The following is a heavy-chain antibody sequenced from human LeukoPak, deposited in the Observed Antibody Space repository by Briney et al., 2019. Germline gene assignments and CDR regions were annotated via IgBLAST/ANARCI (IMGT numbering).Heavy chain of an antibody. Sequence: GGSLRLSCAASGFTFSSYWVSWVRQAPGKGLEWVANIKQDGREKYYVDSVKGRFTISRDNAKNSLYLQMNSLRAEDTAVYYCAREEVRYFDWLSDSSAWFDPWGQGTLVTVSS. CDR2: IKQDGREK. CDR3: AREEVRYFDWLSDSSAWFDP. CDR1: GFTFSSYW. J-gene: IGHJ5*02. V-gene: IGHV3-7*01. D-gene: IGHD3-9*01.